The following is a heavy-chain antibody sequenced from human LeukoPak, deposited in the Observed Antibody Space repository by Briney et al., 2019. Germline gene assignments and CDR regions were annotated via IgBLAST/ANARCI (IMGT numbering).Heavy chain of an antibody. D-gene: IGHD3-9*01. J-gene: IGHJ5*02. CDR2: LSGSGRAT. CDR3: ARQRVMLTGTGGTWIDP. CDR1: GFTFSSYN. Sequence: GGSLRLSCVASGFTFSSYNMIWVRQAPGKGLEWVSGLSGSGRATYYAHSVKGRFTISRENSKNTMFLQMNSLRVDDTAVYYCARQRVMLTGTGGTWIDPWGQGTLVTVSS. V-gene: IGHV3-23*05.